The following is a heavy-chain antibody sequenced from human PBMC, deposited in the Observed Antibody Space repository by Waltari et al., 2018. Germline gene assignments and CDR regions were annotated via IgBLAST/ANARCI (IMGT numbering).Heavy chain of an antibody. CDR1: GFPFSRYW. V-gene: IGHV3-74*01. J-gene: IGHJ6*02. CDR3: ARVATKTYSSPVPGRPYYYGMDV. CDR2: ISSDGSST. D-gene: IGHD3-22*01. Sequence: EEQLVESGGGLAQPGESLRLSCAASGFPFSRYWMDWCRQAPGRGLVWVSRISSDGSSTTYADSVKGRFTISRDNAKNTLYVQMNRLRAEDTAVYYCARVATKTYSSPVPGRPYYYGMDVWGQGTTVTVSS.